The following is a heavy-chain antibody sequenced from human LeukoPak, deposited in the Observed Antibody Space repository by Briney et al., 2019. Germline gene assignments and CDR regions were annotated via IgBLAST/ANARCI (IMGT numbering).Heavy chain of an antibody. D-gene: IGHD1-26*01. Sequence: KSSETLSLTCTVSGGSISSSSYYWGWIRQPPGKVLEWIGSIYYSGSTYYNPSLKSRVTISVATSKNRFSLKLSSVTAADTAVYYCARPRSGSYFDWFDPWGQGTLVTVSS. J-gene: IGHJ5*02. CDR3: ARPRSGSYFDWFDP. CDR2: IYYSGST. V-gene: IGHV4-39*01. CDR1: GGSISSSSYY.